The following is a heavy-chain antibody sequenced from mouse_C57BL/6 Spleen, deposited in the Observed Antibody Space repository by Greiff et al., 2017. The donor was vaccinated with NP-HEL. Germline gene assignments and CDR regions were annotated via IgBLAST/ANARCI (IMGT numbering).Heavy chain of an antibody. CDR1: GYTFTDYY. V-gene: IGHV1-19*01. Sequence: VQLQQSGPVLVKPGASVKMSCKASGYTFTDYYMNWVKQSHGKSLEWIGVINPYNGGTSYNQKFKGKATLTVDKSSSTAYMELNSLTSEDSAVYYCASGNYDAMDYWGQGTSVTVSS. D-gene: IGHD2-1*01. CDR3: ASGNYDAMDY. CDR2: INPYNGGT. J-gene: IGHJ4*01.